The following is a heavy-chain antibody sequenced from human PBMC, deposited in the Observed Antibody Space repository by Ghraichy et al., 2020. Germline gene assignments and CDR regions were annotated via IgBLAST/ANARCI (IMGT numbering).Heavy chain of an antibody. CDR2: IKSKTDGGTT. J-gene: IGHJ3*02. CDR1: GFTFSNAW. CDR3: TTALPGHYYDSSGYYFYAFDI. Sequence: LSRTCAASGFTFSNAWMSWVRQAPGKGLEWVGRIKSKTDGGTTDYAAPVKGRFTISRDDSKNTLYLQMNSLKTEDTAVYYCTTALPGHYYDSSGYYFYAFDIWGQGTMVTVSS. D-gene: IGHD3-22*01. V-gene: IGHV3-15*01.